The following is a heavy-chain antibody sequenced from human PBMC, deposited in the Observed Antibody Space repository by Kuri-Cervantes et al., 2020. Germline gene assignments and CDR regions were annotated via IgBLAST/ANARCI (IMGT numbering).Heavy chain of an antibody. CDR2: VNPNSGNT. CDR1: GYTFTSYD. V-gene: IGHV1-8*01. J-gene: IGHJ5*02. CDR3: ARVRSYLRRSPRENWFDP. Sequence: ASVKVSCKASGYTFTSYDINWVRQATGQGLEWMGWVNPNSGNTGYAQKFQGRVTMTRNTSISTAYMELSSLRSEDTAVYYCARVRSYLRRSPRENWFDPWGQGTLVTVSS. D-gene: IGHD3-10*01.